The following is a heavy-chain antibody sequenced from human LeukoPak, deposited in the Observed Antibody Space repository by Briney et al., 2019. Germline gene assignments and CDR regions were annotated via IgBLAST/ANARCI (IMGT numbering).Heavy chain of an antibody. D-gene: IGHD3-22*01. CDR3: ARGSHYYDSSAYYYQHPFDI. V-gene: IGHV1-46*01. CDR1: GYTFTSYY. CDR2: INPSGGIT. Sequence: GASVKVSCKASGYTFTSYYMHWVRQAPGQGLEWTGIINPSGGITIYAQEFQGRVTMTRDMSTSTVYMELSSLRSEDTAVYYCARGSHYYDSSAYYYQHPFDIWGQGTMVTVSS. J-gene: IGHJ3*02.